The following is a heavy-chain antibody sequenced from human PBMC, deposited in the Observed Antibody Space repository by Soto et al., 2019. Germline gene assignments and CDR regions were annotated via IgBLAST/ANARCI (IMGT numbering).Heavy chain of an antibody. CDR3: ARVERGTATTVVDAFDI. D-gene: IGHD1-1*01. J-gene: IGHJ3*02. V-gene: IGHV4-34*01. Sequence: QVQLQQWGAGLLKPSETLSLTCAVYGGFVSSGSYYWSWIRQPPGKGLEWIGEMSHSGGTHFNPSLKSRVTISVDTSKNQFSLKMSSVPAADTALYYFARVERGTATTVVDAFDIWGPGTMVTVSS. CDR2: MSHSGGT. CDR1: GGFVSSGSYY.